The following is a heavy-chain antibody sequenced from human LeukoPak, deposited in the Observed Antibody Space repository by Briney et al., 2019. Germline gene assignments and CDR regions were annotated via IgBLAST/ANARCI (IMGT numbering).Heavy chain of an antibody. V-gene: IGHV4-4*02. D-gene: IGHD3-10*01. CDR1: GGSISSSNW. CDR3: ASARYGSGSYEDY. J-gene: IGHJ4*02. Sequence: SGTLSLTCAVSGGSISSSNWWGWVRQPPGKGLEWIGEIYHSGSTNYNPSLKSRVTISVDKSKNQFSLKLSSVTAADTAVYYCASARYGSGSYEDYWGQGTLVTVSS. CDR2: IYHSGST.